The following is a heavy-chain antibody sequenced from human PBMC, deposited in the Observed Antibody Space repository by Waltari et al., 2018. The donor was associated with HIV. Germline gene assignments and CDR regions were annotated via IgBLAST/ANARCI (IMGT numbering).Heavy chain of an antibody. Sequence: EVQLVESGGGLVKPGGSLTLSCAASGFTFNIAWMSWVRQAPGKGLEWVGRIKSESQGWTTDFAAPVKGRFTISRDDSKNTVSLQMNSLKTEDTAVYFCSTMGGFPSFDYWGQGTLVTVSS. J-gene: IGHJ4*02. CDR2: IKSESQGWTT. D-gene: IGHD3-16*01. CDR1: GFTFNIAW. CDR3: STMGGFPSFDY. V-gene: IGHV3-15*01.